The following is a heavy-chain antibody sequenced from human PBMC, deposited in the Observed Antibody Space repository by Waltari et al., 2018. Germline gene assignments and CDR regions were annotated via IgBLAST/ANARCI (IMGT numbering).Heavy chain of an antibody. D-gene: IGHD6-13*01. Sequence: QVHVVESGGGVVQPGGSLRLSCAASGFTLGHYGMHWVRQAPGKGLEWVAVIQYDGSIKNYADSVKGRFTISRENSKNTLYLEMKSLRAEDTAVYYCAREYSRICFHALDGWGQGTAVTVS. CDR1: GFTLGHYG. CDR2: IQYDGSIK. CDR3: AREYSRICFHALDG. J-gene: IGHJ6*02. V-gene: IGHV3-33*05.